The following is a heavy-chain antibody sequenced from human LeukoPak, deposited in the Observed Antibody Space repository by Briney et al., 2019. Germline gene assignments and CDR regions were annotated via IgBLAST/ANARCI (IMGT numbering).Heavy chain of an antibody. D-gene: IGHD4-23*01. J-gene: IGHJ4*02. CDR2: IYYSGST. Sequence: SETLSLTCTVSGGSISSYYWSWIRQPPGKGLEWIGYIYYSGSTNYNPSLKGRVTISVDTSKNQFSLKLSSVTAADTAVYYCAREIWSYGGNHFDYWGQGTLVTVSS. V-gene: IGHV4-59*01. CDR3: AREIWSYGGNHFDY. CDR1: GGSISSYY.